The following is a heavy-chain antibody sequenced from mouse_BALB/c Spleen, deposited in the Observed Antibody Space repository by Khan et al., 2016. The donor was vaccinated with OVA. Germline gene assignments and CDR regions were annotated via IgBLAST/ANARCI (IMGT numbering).Heavy chain of an antibody. J-gene: IGHJ1*01. V-gene: IGHV9-1*02. Sequence: QIQLVQSGPELKKPGETVRISCKASGYTFTNYGMNWVKQAPGKGLKWMGWINTYTGEPTYADDFKGRFAFSLETSASTAYLQINNLKNEDMTTFFCARISSYWYSDVWGAGTMVTVSS. CDR1: GYTFTNYG. CDR2: INTYTGEP. CDR3: ARISSYWYSDV. D-gene: IGHD6-2*01.